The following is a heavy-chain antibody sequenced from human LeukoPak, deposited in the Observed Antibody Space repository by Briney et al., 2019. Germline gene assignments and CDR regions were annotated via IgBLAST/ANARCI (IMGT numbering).Heavy chain of an antibody. Sequence: PGGSLRLSCAASGFTFSNYGMSWVRQAPGKGLEWVSAISGSGGSTYYADSVKGRFTISRDNSKNTLYLQMNSLRAEDTAVYYCAKGSGLVRPSIDYWGQGTLVTVSS. V-gene: IGHV3-23*01. D-gene: IGHD2/OR15-2a*01. J-gene: IGHJ4*02. CDR1: GFTFSNYG. CDR3: AKGSGLVRPSIDY. CDR2: ISGSGGST.